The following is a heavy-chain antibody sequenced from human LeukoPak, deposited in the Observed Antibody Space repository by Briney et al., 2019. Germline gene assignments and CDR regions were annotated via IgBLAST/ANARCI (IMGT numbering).Heavy chain of an antibody. CDR2: INGDGSST. CDR3: ARDRTLDY. Sequence: GGSPRLSCAASGFTVSSYWMYWVRQAPGKGLVWVSLINGDGSSTTYADSVEGRFTISSDNAKNTLYLQMNSLRAEDTAVYYCARDRTLDYWGRGTLVTVSS. J-gene: IGHJ4*02. V-gene: IGHV3-74*01. CDR1: GFTVSSYW.